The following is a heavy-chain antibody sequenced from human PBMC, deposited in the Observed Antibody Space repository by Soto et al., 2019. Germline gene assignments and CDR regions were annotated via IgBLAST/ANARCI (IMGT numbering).Heavy chain of an antibody. Sequence: SVKVSCKASGGTFSSYAISWVRQAPGQGLEWMGGIIPIFGTANYAQKFQGRVTITADKSTSTAYMELSSLRSEDTAVYYCARDIFHRYSYGRGVYWGQGTLVTVYS. D-gene: IGHD5-18*01. V-gene: IGHV1-69*06. CDR1: GGTFSSYA. CDR2: IIPIFGTA. CDR3: ARDIFHRYSYGRGVY. J-gene: IGHJ1*01.